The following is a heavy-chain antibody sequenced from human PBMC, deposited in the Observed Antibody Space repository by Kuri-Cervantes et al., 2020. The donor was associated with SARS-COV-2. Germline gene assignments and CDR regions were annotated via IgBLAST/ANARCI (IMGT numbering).Heavy chain of an antibody. CDR2: IYHSGCT. D-gene: IGHD4-11*01. V-gene: IGHV4-38-2*02. J-gene: IGHJ3*02. Sequence: SETLSLTCTVSGYSISSGYYWGWIRQPPGKGLEWIGSIYHSGCTYYNPSLKSRVTISVDTSKNQFSLKLSSVTAADTAVYYCARTYDTVTGDAFDIWGQGTMVTVSS. CDR3: ARTYDTVTGDAFDI. CDR1: GYSISSGYY.